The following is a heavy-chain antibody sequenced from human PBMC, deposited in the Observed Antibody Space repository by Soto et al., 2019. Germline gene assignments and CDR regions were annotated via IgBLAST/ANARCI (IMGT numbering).Heavy chain of an antibody. CDR2: ISGSGGST. D-gene: IGHD6-13*01. V-gene: IGHV3-23*01. Sequence: EVQLLESGGGLVQPGGSLRLSCAASGFTFSSYAMSWVRQAPGKGLEWVSAISGSGGSTYYADSVKGRFTISRDNSKNTLYLQMNSLRAEDTAVYYCAKESYNIAAAGGEGNYWGQGTLVTVSS. CDR1: GFTFSSYA. CDR3: AKESYNIAAAGGEGNY. J-gene: IGHJ4*02.